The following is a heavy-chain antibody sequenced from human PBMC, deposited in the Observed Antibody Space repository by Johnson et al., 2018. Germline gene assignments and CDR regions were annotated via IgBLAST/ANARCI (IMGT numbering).Heavy chain of an antibody. Sequence: VQLQESGGGLVKPGGSLRLSCAASGFTFSSYSMNWVRQAPGKGLEWVSYISRSSSTIYYADAVKGRFTISRDNAKNSLYLQMTSLLAGDTAVYYCASDLWTTSSPRIMITVGGVIRGMDVWGQGATVTVSS. V-gene: IGHV3-48*01. CDR3: ASDLWTTSSPRIMITVGGVIRGMDV. CDR1: GFTFSSYS. D-gene: IGHD3-16*01. J-gene: IGHJ6*02. CDR2: ISRSSSTI.